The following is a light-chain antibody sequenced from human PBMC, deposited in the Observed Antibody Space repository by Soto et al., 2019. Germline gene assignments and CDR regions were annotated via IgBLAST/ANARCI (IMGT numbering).Light chain of an antibody. J-gene: IGKJ5*01. Sequence: EIVMTQSPAPLSVSPGEGATLSCRASQSVSSNLAWYHHKPGQSPRLLIYGASTRAAGILARFSGSGSGAEFTLTISSRLSGDFVVYYCWQYSNRCPITFGQGTRLEIK. CDR3: WQYSNRCPIT. CDR2: GAS. V-gene: IGKV3-15*01. CDR1: QSVSSN.